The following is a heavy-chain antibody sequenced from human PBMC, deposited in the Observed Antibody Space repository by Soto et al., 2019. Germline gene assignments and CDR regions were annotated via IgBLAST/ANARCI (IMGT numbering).Heavy chain of an antibody. CDR1: GYTFTSYG. J-gene: IGHJ4*02. Sequence: ASVKVSCKASGYTFTSYGISWVRQAPGQGLEWMGWISAYNGNTSYAQNVHDRVTMTTDTSTSTAYMEVRSLRSDDTAIYFCARDVRSIVEVVAGRLLDFWGQGTLVTVSS. CDR2: ISAYNGNT. CDR3: ARDVRSIVEVVAGRLLDF. D-gene: IGHD2-15*01. V-gene: IGHV1-18*01.